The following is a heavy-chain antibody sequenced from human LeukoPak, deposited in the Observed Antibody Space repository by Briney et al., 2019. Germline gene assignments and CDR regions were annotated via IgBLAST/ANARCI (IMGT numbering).Heavy chain of an antibody. CDR2: ITDNGGHT. D-gene: IGHD3-10*01. V-gene: IGHV3-23*01. Sequence: PGGSLRLSCAASGFTFSDYYMSWIRQAPGKGLEWVAVITDNGGHTYYAASVRGRFTISRDNSKNTVDLQMNSLRVEDTAVYYCAKDWAPLDPAYYWGQGTLVAVAS. CDR3: AKDWAPLDPAYY. CDR1: GFTFSDYY. J-gene: IGHJ4*02.